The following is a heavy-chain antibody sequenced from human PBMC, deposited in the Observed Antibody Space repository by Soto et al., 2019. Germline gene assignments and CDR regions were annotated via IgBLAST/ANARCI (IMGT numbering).Heavy chain of an antibody. D-gene: IGHD3-3*01. CDR3: AREKSIRFLEWSRAGPSAPAFDI. Sequence: ASVKVSCKASGYTFTSYGISWVRQAPGQGLEWMGWISAYNGNTNYAQKLQGRVTMTTDTSTSTAYMELRSLRSDDTAVYYCAREKSIRFLEWSRAGPSAPAFDIWGQGTMVTVSS. CDR1: GYTFTSYG. CDR2: ISAYNGNT. V-gene: IGHV1-18*01. J-gene: IGHJ3*02.